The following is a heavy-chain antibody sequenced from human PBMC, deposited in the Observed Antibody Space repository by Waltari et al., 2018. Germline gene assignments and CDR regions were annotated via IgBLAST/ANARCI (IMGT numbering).Heavy chain of an antibody. Sequence: QVQLVQSGAEVKKPGSSVKVSCKASGGTFSFAIHWVRQAPGQGREWMGGSSPVFRRPDDSQKVQGRRTTTADESETTADMERTSRKSDDTEGEDWAHRRDGPTTGGSQGDQGGQGTRGTVAA. J-gene: IGHJ4*02. CDR2: SSPVFRRP. CDR1: GGTFSFA. CDR3: AHRRDGPTTGGSQGDQ. D-gene: IGHD3-16*01. V-gene: IGHV1-69*01.